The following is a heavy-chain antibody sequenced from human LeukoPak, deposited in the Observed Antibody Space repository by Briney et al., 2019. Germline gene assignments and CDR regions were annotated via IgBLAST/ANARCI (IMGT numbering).Heavy chain of an antibody. CDR1: GFTFSSYS. CDR2: ISSSSSYI. V-gene: IGHV3-21*01. Sequence: GGSLRLSCESSGFTFSSYSMKWVSQAPGKGLEWVSSISSSSSYIYYADSVKGRFTISRDNAKNSLYLQMNSLRAEGTAVYYCATLEEAGDYWGQGTLVTVSS. CDR3: ATLEEAGDY. D-gene: IGHD1-1*01. J-gene: IGHJ4*02.